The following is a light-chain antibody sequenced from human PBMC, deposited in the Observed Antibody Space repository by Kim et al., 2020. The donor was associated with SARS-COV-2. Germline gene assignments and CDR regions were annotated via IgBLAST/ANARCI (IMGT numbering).Light chain of an antibody. CDR2: DAA. CDR3: QQYNDWPPWT. Sequence: SPGERATLSCRASQDIKSNLAWYQQKPGQPPRLLIYDAATRATGIPARFSGSGSGTEFSLTIDSLQSEDSAVYFCQQYNDWPPWTFGQGTKLEI. J-gene: IGKJ1*01. CDR1: QDIKSN. V-gene: IGKV3D-15*01.